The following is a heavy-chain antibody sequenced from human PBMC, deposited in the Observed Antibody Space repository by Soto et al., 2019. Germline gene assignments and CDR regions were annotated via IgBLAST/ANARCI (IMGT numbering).Heavy chain of an antibody. CDR3: AKEYYYNWNDNLYYFDY. CDR2: ISGSGGST. CDR1: GFTFSSYA. V-gene: IGHV3-23*01. D-gene: IGHD1-20*01. J-gene: IGHJ4*02. Sequence: GGSLRLSCAASGFTFSSYAMSWVRQAPGKGLEWVSAISGSGGSTYYADSVKGRFTISRDNSKNTLYLQMNSLRAEDTAVHYCAKEYYYNWNDNLYYFDYWGQGTLVTVS.